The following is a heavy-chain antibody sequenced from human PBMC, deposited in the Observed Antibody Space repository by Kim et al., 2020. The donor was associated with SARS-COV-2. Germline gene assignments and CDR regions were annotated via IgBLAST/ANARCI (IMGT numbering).Heavy chain of an antibody. CDR2: ISSSSYI. CDR1: GFTFSSYS. CDR3: ARDRYSCYYYFDY. Sequence: GGSLRLSCAASGFTFSSYSMNWVRQAPGKGLEWVSSISSSSYIYYADSVKGRFTISRDNATNSLYLQMNSLRAEDTAVYYCARDRYSCYYYFDYWGQGTLVTVSS. D-gene: IGHD2-15*01. J-gene: IGHJ4*02. V-gene: IGHV3-21*01.